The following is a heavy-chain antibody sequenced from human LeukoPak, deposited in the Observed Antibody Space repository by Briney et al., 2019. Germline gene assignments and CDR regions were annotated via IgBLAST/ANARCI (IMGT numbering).Heavy chain of an antibody. CDR1: GFTFSNAW. Sequence: SGGSLRLSCAASGFTFSNAWMNWVRQAPGKGLEWVGRIKSKTDGGTTDYAAPVKGRFTISRDDSKNTLYLQMNSLKTEDTAVYYCTTDIGLLEWLLLNDYWGQGTLVTVSS. D-gene: IGHD3-3*01. J-gene: IGHJ4*02. V-gene: IGHV3-15*07. CDR2: IKSKTDGGTT. CDR3: TTDIGLLEWLLLNDY.